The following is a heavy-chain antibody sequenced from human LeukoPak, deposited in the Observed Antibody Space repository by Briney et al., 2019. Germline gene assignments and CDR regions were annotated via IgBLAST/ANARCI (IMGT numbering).Heavy chain of an antibody. D-gene: IGHD6-13*01. CDR1: GFTLSSTW. J-gene: IGHJ4*02. Sequence: PGRSLRLSCAASGFTLSSTWMHWVRQAPGKGLVWVSRINSDATSTSYADSVRGRFTISRDDAKNTMYLQMNSLRAEDTAMYYCVRGSPGYSSSWHAYWGQGTLVTVSS. V-gene: IGHV3-74*01. CDR2: INSDATST. CDR3: VRGSPGYSSSWHAY.